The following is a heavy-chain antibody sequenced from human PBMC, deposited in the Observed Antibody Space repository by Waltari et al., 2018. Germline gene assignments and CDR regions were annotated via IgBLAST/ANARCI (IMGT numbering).Heavy chain of an antibody. Sequence: EVQLVESGGGLVQPGGSLRLSCAASGFTFSSYWMSWVRQAPGKGREWVAKIKQDGSEKYYVDYVKGRVTISKDNAKNSLYLQMNSLRAEDTAVYYCARDYYSSGGKVLDHWGQGTLVTVSS. CDR1: GFTFSSYW. J-gene: IGHJ4*02. CDR3: ARDYYSSGGKVLDH. D-gene: IGHD6-19*01. V-gene: IGHV3-7*03. CDR2: IKQDGSEK.